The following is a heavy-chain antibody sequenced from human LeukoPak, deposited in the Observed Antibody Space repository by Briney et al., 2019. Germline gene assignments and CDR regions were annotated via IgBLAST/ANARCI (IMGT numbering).Heavy chain of an antibody. V-gene: IGHV4-59*01. D-gene: IGHD3-3*01. CDR1: DDSISSYY. J-gene: IGHJ2*01. CDR3: AGRSADSYWYFDL. CDR2: IFYSGST. Sequence: SETLSLTCTVSDDSISSYYWNWIRQPPGKGLEWIGYIFYSGSTNYNPSLKGRVTISVDTSKNQIPLKMISVTAADTAVYYCAGRSADSYWYFDLWGRGTLVTVSS.